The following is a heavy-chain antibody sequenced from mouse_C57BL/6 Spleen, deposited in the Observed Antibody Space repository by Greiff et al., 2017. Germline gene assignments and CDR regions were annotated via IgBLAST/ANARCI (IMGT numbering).Heavy chain of an antibody. CDR1: GYTFTSYW. D-gene: IGHD2-5*01. Sequence: QVQLQQPGAELVRPGSSVKLSCKASGYTFTSYWMHWVKQRPIQGLEWIGNIDTSDSETHYNQKFKDKATLTVDKSSSTAYMQLSSLTSEDSAVYYCARSYYSNSYYAMDYWGQGTSVTVSS. CDR3: ARSYYSNSYYAMDY. V-gene: IGHV1-52*01. J-gene: IGHJ4*01. CDR2: IDTSDSET.